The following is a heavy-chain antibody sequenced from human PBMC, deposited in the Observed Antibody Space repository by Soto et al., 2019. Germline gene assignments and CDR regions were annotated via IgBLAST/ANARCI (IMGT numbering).Heavy chain of an antibody. Sequence: EVQLVESGGGLVQPGGSLRLSCAASGFTFSSYWMSWVRQAPGKGLEWVANIKQDGSEKYYVDSVKGRFTISRDNAKNSLYLAMNSLRAEDTAVYYCAREEADSSADLIDPWGQGTLVTVPS. V-gene: IGHV3-7*01. CDR2: IKQDGSEK. CDR3: AREEADSSADLIDP. J-gene: IGHJ5*02. CDR1: GFTFSSYW. D-gene: IGHD6-19*01.